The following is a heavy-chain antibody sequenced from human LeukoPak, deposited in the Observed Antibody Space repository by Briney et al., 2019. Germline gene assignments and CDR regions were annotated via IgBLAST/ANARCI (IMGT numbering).Heavy chain of an antibody. CDR3: ARDRVSGKNYFDY. D-gene: IGHD1-20*01. V-gene: IGHV3-21*01. Sequence: GGSLRLSCAASGFTFTTYSLNWVRQAPGKGLEWVSSISSGSSYIYYADSVKGRFTISRDNAKNSLYLQMNSLRAEDTAVYYCARDRVSGKNYFDYWGQGTLVTVSS. CDR1: GFTFTTYS. J-gene: IGHJ4*02. CDR2: ISSGSSYI.